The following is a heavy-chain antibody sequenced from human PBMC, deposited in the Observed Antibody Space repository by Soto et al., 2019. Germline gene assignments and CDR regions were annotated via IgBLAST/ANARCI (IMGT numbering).Heavy chain of an antibody. Sequence: SETLSLTCTVAGGSISSSSYYWGWIRQPPGKGLERIGSIYYSGSTYYNPSLKSRVTISVDTSKNQFSLKLSSVTAADTAVYYCARHPAGYSGSYCEYWGQGTLVTVS. CDR1: GGSISSSSYY. CDR2: IYYSGST. V-gene: IGHV4-39*01. J-gene: IGHJ4*02. D-gene: IGHD1-26*01. CDR3: ARHPAGYSGSYCEY.